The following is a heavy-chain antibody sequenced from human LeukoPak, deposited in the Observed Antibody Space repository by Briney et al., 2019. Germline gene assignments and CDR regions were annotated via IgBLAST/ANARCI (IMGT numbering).Heavy chain of an antibody. CDR2: IDPNSGGT. J-gene: IGHJ4*02. V-gene: IGHV1-2*02. CDR3: ARVGSIRPYYFDY. D-gene: IGHD1-1*01. Sequence: ASVKVSCKASGYTFTGYYMHWVRQAPGQGLEWMGWIDPNSGGTNYAQKFQGRVTMTRDTSISTAYMELSRLRSDDTAVYYCARVGSIRPYYFDYWGQGTLVTVSS. CDR1: GYTFTGYY.